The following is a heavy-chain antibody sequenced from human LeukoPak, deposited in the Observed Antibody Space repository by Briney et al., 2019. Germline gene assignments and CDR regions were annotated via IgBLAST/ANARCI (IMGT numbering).Heavy chain of an antibody. CDR2: ISADSAAT. V-gene: IGHV3-23*01. CDR3: ARKSASGNYPLDY. CDR1: GFTFRSYA. J-gene: IGHJ4*02. Sequence: GGSLRLSCAASGFTFRSYAMSWVRQAPGKGLEWVSVISADSAATFYADSVKGRFTISRDNGSNTVFLQMSSLRAEDTALYYCARKSASGNYPLDYWGKGTLVTVSS. D-gene: IGHD3-10*01.